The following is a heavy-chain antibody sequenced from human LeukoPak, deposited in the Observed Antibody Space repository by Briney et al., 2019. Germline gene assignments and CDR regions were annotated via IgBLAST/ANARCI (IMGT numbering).Heavy chain of an antibody. CDR3: ARVQDTTGTTSRIFDY. CDR1: LGSFCGYH. V-gene: IGHV4-34*01. D-gene: IGHD1-1*01. J-gene: IGHJ4*02. Sequence: SETLSLTCAVYLGSFCGYHWSGIRQPPGKGREWMGEINYSGRTKYKPPLHSRVTVYEHTSKIQLSVMFGYVTPAGTGLYYCARVQDTTGTTSRIFDYWGQGTLVTVSS. CDR2: INYSGRT.